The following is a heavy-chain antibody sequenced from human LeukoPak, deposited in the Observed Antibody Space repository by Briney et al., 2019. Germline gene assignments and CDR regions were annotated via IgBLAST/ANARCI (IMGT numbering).Heavy chain of an antibody. CDR2: ISYDGSNK. CDR3: ARQRLGYCSGGSCYSSHNWFDP. D-gene: IGHD2-15*01. J-gene: IGHJ5*02. V-gene: IGHV3-30-3*01. CDR1: GFTSSSYA. Sequence: GRSLRLSCAASGFTSSSYAMHWVRQAPGKGLEWVAVISYDGSNKYYADSVKGRFTISRDNSKNTLYLQMNSLRAEDTAVYYCARQRLGYCSGGSCYSSHNWFDPWGQGTLVTVSS.